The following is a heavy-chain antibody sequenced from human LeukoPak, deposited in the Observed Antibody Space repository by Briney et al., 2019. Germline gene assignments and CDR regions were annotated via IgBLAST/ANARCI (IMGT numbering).Heavy chain of an antibody. CDR3: AKGALGKTYYYDSSGYYLGSFDY. CDR1: GFTFSSYS. CDR2: ISYDGSNK. Sequence: GGSLRLSCAASGFTFSSYSMNWVRQAPGKGLEWVAVISYDGSNKYYADSVKGRFTISRDNSKNTLYLQMNSLRAEDTAVYYCAKGALGKTYYYDSSGYYLGSFDYWGQGTLVTVSS. V-gene: IGHV3-30*18. J-gene: IGHJ4*02. D-gene: IGHD3-22*01.